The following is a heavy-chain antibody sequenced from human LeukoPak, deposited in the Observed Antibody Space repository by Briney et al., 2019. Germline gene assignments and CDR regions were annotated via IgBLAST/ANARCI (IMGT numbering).Heavy chain of an antibody. D-gene: IGHD3-10*01. CDR3: ARIYGSGSYYPY. Sequence: SETLSLTCTVSGGSISSYYWGWIRQPPGKGLEWIGSIYYSGSTYYNPSLKSRVTISVDTSKNQFSLKLSSVTAADTAVYYCARIYGSGSYYPYWGQGTLVTVSS. J-gene: IGHJ4*02. V-gene: IGHV4-39*07. CDR2: IYYSGST. CDR1: GGSISSYY.